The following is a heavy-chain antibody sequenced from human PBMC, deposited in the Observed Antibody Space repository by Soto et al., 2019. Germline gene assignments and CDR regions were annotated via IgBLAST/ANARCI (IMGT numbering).Heavy chain of an antibody. V-gene: IGHV4-31*03. CDR2: IYYSGST. J-gene: IGHJ6*02. CDR1: GGSISSGGYY. Sequence: SETLSLTCTVSGGSISSGGYYWSWIRQHPGKGLEWIGYIYYSGSTYYNPSLKSRVTISVDTSKNQFSLKLSSVTAADTAVYYCARGGTAMVPPYYYYYGMDGWGQGTTVTVAS. D-gene: IGHD5-18*01. CDR3: ARGGTAMVPPYYYYYGMDG.